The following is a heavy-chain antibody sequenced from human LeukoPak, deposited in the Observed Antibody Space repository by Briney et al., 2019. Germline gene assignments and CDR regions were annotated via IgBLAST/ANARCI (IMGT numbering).Heavy chain of an antibody. V-gene: IGHV3-48*01. Sequence: PGGSLRLSCAASGFTFSSYSMNWVRQAPGKGLEWVSYISSSSSTIYYADSVKGRFTISRDNAKNSLHLQMNSLRAEDTAVYYCARDSYGSGSLYYFDYWGQGTLVTVSS. D-gene: IGHD3-10*01. CDR3: ARDSYGSGSLYYFDY. CDR1: GFTFSSYS. CDR2: ISSSSSTI. J-gene: IGHJ4*02.